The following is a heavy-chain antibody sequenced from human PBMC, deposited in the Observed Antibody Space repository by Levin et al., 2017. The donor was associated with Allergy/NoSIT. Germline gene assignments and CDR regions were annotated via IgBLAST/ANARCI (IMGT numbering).Heavy chain of an antibody. CDR1: GFTFSSYA. Sequence: GGSLRLSCAASGFTFSSYAMSWVRQAPGKGLEWVSAISGSGGSTYYADSVKGRFTISRDNSKNTLYLQMNSLRAEDTAVYYCAREGRYSSSSGEDYWGQGTLVTVSS. CDR3: AREGRYSSSSGEDY. J-gene: IGHJ4*02. CDR2: ISGSGGST. V-gene: IGHV3-23*01. D-gene: IGHD6-6*01.